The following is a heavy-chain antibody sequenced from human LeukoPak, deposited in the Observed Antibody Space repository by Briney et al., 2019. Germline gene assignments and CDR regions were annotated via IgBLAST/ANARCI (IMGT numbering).Heavy chain of an antibody. CDR2: IYYSGST. D-gene: IGHD2-15*01. V-gene: IGHV4-39*01. CDR3: ARREDGSVNY. J-gene: IGHJ4*02. CDR1: GVSISSRSYY. Sequence: SETLSLTCTVSGVSISSRSYYWGWIRQPPGKGLEWIVSIYYSGSTYYNPSLKSRVTISVDTSKNQFSLKLSSVTAADTAVYYCARREDGSVNYWGQGTLVTVSS.